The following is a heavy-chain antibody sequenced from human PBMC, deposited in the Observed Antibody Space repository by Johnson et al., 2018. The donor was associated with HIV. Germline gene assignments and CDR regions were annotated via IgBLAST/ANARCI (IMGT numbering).Heavy chain of an antibody. CDR2: IRYDGSYK. D-gene: IGHD2-15*01. V-gene: IGHV3-30*02. CDR1: GFNFNIYG. Sequence: HVQLVESGGGVVQPGGSLRLSCAASGFNFNIYGMHWVRQAPVRGLEWVAFIRYDGSYKNYVDSAKGRFTISRDNSKNTLYLQMNSLRAEDTAVYYCARSQVAATSEGAFDIWGQGTMVTVSS. J-gene: IGHJ3*02. CDR3: ARSQVAATSEGAFDI.